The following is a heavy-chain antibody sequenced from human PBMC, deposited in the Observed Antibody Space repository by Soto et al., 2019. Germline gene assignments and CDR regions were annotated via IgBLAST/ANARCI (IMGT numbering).Heavy chain of an antibody. CDR1: GFTFNTYF. Sequence: HVQLLQSGGELKKPGASVKVSCNTSGFTFNTYFISWVRQAPGQGLEWMGWISPDNGNTKYGEKFQGRVTMTTDTITRTAYMELRNLRIDDTAVYYCARDTSNSFDYWGQGTLVTVSS. J-gene: IGHJ4*02. CDR3: ARDTSNSFDY. D-gene: IGHD2-2*01. V-gene: IGHV1-18*01. CDR2: ISPDNGNT.